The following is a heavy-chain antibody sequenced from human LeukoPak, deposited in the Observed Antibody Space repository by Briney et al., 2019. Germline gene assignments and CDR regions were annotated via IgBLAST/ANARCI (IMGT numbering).Heavy chain of an antibody. CDR2: IYYSGST. CDR1: GGSISSYY. CDR3: ARAGVVAATPLFY. Sequence: SETLSLTCTVSGGSISSYYWSWIRQPPGKGLGWIGYIYYSGSTNYNPSLKSRVTISVDTSKNQFSLKLSSVTAADTAVYYCARAGVVAATPLFYWGQGTLVTVSS. V-gene: IGHV4-59*01. D-gene: IGHD2-15*01. J-gene: IGHJ4*02.